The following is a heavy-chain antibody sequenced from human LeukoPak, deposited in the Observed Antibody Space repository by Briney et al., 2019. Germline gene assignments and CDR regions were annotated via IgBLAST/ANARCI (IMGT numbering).Heavy chain of an antibody. CDR2: IYYSGST. J-gene: IGHJ2*01. V-gene: IGHV4-59*01. Sequence: SETLSLTCTVSGGSISSYYWSWIRQPPGKGLEWIGYIYYSGSTNYNPSLKSRVTISVDTSKNQFSLKLSSVTAADTAVYYCASYSSGWPPEGYFDLWGRGTLVTVSS. CDR1: GGSISSYY. D-gene: IGHD6-19*01. CDR3: ASYSSGWPPEGYFDL.